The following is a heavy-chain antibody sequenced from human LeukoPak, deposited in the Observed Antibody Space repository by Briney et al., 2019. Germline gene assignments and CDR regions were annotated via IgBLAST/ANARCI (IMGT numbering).Heavy chain of an antibody. CDR3: ARISGSYSTGAFDI. V-gene: IGHV4-59*01. J-gene: IGHJ3*02. D-gene: IGHD1-26*01. CDR1: GGSISSYY. Sequence: SETLSLTCTVSGGSISSYYWSWIRPPPGKGLEWVGYVYYSGSTNYNTPLKRRATISVETSKNQFSLRLRSVTAADTAVYYCARISGSYSTGAFDIWGQGTMVTVSS. CDR2: VYYSGST.